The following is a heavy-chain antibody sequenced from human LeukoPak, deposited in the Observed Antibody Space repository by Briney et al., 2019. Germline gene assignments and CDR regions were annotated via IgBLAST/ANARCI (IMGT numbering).Heavy chain of an antibody. CDR3: ARSLRFGDIVVVPAGKYAFDV. CDR1: GYTFNTYG. Sequence: ASVKVSCKASGYTFNTYGTTYAISWVRQAPGQGLEWMGWISTYNGNTNYAQKLQGRLSMTTDTSTSTTYMELRGLRSDDTAVYYCARSLRFGDIVVVPAGKYAFDVWGQGTMVTVSS. D-gene: IGHD2-2*01. CDR2: ISTYNGNT. V-gene: IGHV1-18*01. J-gene: IGHJ3*01.